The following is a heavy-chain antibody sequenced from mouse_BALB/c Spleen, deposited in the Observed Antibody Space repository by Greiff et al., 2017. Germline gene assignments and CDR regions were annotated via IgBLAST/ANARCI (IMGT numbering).Heavy chain of an antibody. D-gene: IGHD1-1*01. J-gene: IGHJ2*01. Sequence: LVKTGASVKISCKASGYSFTGYYMHWVKQSHGKSLEWIGYISCYNGATSYNQKFKGKATFTVDTSSSTAYMQFNSLTSEDSAVYYCARGGTTVVATNYFDYWGQGTTLTVSS. CDR1: GYSFTGYY. CDR3: ARGGTTVVATNYFDY. V-gene: IGHV1S34*01. CDR2: ISCYNGAT.